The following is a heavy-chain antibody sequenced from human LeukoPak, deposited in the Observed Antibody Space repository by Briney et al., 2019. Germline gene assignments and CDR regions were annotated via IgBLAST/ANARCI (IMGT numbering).Heavy chain of an antibody. J-gene: IGHJ4*02. D-gene: IGHD2-15*01. CDR2: IKQDGSEK. CDR1: GFTFSSYW. Sequence: GGSLRLSCAASGFTFSSYWMSWVRQAPGKGLEWVANIKQDGSEKYYVDSVKGRFTISRDNAKNSLYLQMNSLRAEHTAVYYCASVRSIAATNYYFDYWGQGTLVTVSS. CDR3: ASVRSIAATNYYFDY. V-gene: IGHV3-7*01.